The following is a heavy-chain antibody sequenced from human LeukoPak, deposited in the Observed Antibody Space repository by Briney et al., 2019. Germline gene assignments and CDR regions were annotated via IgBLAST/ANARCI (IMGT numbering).Heavy chain of an antibody. J-gene: IGHJ4*02. CDR1: GFTFSSYA. Sequence: GGSLRLSCVASGFTFSSYAMSWVRQAPGKGLEWVSTISGSGGSTYYADSVKGRFTISRDNSKNTLYLQMNSLRAEDTAVYYCARDYGDYYFDYWGQGTLVTVSS. V-gene: IGHV3-23*01. CDR3: ARDYGDYYFDY. D-gene: IGHD4-17*01. CDR2: ISGSGGST.